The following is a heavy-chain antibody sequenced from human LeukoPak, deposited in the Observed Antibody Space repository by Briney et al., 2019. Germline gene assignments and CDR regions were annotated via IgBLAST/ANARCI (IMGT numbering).Heavy chain of an antibody. D-gene: IGHD2-21*01. CDR3: ATPGVRDYYYYLDV. J-gene: IGHJ6*03. V-gene: IGHV3-48*04. Sequence: PGESLRLSCAASGFTLSAYSTNWVRQAPGKGREWIAYMSSSMNTIYYADAVKGRFTVSRDNANNSVHLQMSRLRAEDTAVYYCATPGVRDYYYYLDVWGAGTTVTVSS. CDR1: GFTLSAYS. CDR2: MSSSMNTI.